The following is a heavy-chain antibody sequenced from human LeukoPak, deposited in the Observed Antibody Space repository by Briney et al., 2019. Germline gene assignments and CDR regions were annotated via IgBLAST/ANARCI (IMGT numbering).Heavy chain of an antibody. CDR1: GFVFGHSW. J-gene: IGHJ4*02. CDR3: VRDRGYSTFDY. D-gene: IGHD3-22*01. CDR2: INLDGSEI. Sequence: GGSLRLSCEASGFVFGHSWMSWVRQAPGRGLEWVANINLDGSEINYLDSLTGRLTISRDNAKDSLYLQMNGLRAEDTAVYFCVRDRGYSTFDYWGQGTLVTVSS. V-gene: IGHV3-7*03.